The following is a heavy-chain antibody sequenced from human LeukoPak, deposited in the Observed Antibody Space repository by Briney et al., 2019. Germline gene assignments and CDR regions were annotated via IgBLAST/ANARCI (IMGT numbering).Heavy chain of an antibody. CDR3: ARDCDRSGYYCY. Sequence: ASVKVSCEASGYTFTDYGISWVRQAPGQGLEWMGWISTYNGNTNYAQKLQGRVAMTTDTSTSTAYMELRSLRSDDTAVYYCARDCDRSGYYCYWGQGTLVTVSS. V-gene: IGHV1-18*01. D-gene: IGHD3-22*01. CDR1: GYTFTDYG. CDR2: ISTYNGNT. J-gene: IGHJ4*02.